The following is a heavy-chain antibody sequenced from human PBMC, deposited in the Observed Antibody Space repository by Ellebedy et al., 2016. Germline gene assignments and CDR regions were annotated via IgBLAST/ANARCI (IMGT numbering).Heavy chain of an antibody. CDR2: ISTYNGNT. V-gene: IGHV1-18*01. Sequence: ASVKVSXXASGYTFTSYGISWVRQAPGQGLEWMGWISTYNGNTNYAKKLQGRVTMTTDTSTSTAYMELRSLRSDDTAVYYCARAPYDYIWGAYRPTLDYWGQGTLVTVSS. D-gene: IGHD3-16*01. CDR1: GYTFTSYG. CDR3: ARAPYDYIWGAYRPTLDY. J-gene: IGHJ4*02.